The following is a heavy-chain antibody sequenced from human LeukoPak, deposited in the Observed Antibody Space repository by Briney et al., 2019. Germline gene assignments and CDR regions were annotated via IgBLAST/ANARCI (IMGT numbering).Heavy chain of an antibody. CDR1: GGSISSGGYY. CDR3: ARDPMVRGVIRAPY. V-gene: IGHV4-30-2*01. D-gene: IGHD3-10*01. J-gene: IGHJ4*02. CDR2: IYHSGST. Sequence: SETLSLTCTVSGGSISSGGYYWSWIRQPPGKGLEWIGYIYHSGSTYYNPSLKSRVTISVDRSKNQFSLKLSSVTAADTAVYYCARDPMVRGVIRAPYWGQGTLVTVSS.